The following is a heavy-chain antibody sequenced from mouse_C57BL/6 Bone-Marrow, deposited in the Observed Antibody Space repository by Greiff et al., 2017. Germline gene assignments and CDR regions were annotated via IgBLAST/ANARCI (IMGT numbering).Heavy chain of an antibody. CDR1: GFSLTSYG. V-gene: IGHV2-2*01. CDR2: IWSGGST. D-gene: IGHD1-1*01. J-gene: IGHJ4*01. Sequence: VQLQESGPGLVQPSQSLSITCTVSGFSLTSYGVHWVRQSPGKGLEWLGVIWSGGSTDYNAAFISRLSISKDNSKSQVFFKMNSLQADDTTIYYCASNYGSSPYAMDYWGQGTSVTVSS. CDR3: ASNYGSSPYAMDY.